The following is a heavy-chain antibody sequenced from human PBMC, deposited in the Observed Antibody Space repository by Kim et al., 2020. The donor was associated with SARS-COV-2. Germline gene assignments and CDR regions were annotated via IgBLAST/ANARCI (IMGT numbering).Heavy chain of an antibody. Sequence: LKSRVTISVDTSKNQFSLKLSSVTAADTAVYYCARVRVVAATYYYSGMDVWGQGTTVTVSS. J-gene: IGHJ6*02. D-gene: IGHD2-15*01. CDR3: ARVRVVAATYYYSGMDV. V-gene: IGHV4-34*01.